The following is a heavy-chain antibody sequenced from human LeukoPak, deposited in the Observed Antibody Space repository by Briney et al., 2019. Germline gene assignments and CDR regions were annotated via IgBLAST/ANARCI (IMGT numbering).Heavy chain of an antibody. CDR2: IYSGGST. CDR1: GFTVSSNY. Sequence: GGSLRLSCAPSGFTVSSNYMSWVRQAPGKGLEWVSVIYSGGSTYYADSVKGRFTISRDNSKNTLYLQMNSLRAEDTAVYYCARNPYYYDSSGYYQGTYYYYYGMDVWGQGTTVTVSS. V-gene: IGHV3-66*01. CDR3: ARNPYYYDSSGYYQGTYYYYYGMDV. J-gene: IGHJ6*02. D-gene: IGHD3-22*01.